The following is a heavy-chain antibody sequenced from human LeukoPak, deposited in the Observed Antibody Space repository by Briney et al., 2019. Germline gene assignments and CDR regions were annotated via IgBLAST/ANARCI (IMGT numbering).Heavy chain of an antibody. Sequence: PGGSLRLSCTASGFTFNTYNMDWVRQAPGKGLEWVSSITSSSSSIYYADSLKGRFTVSGDNSKNTLYLQMSSLTAADTAVYYCAKDRSIGTYYTFDHWGQGTLVTVSS. CDR2: ITSSSSSI. J-gene: IGHJ4*02. D-gene: IGHD1-26*01. V-gene: IGHV3-21*04. CDR3: AKDRSIGTYYTFDH. CDR1: GFTFNTYN.